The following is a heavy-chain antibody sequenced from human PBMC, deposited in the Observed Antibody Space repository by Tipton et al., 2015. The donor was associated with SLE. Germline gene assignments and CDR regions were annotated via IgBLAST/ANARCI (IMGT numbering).Heavy chain of an antibody. V-gene: IGHV4-39*01. J-gene: IGHJ4*02. CDR3: ASPLEYTTSSGHFDY. D-gene: IGHD6-6*01. Sequence: TLSLTCNVSGASISSSDYSWGWMRQPPGEGLEWIGTIYYNGGTHSNPSLKSRVSISVDTSKNQFSLKLTSVTAADTAVYYCASPLEYTTSSGHFDYWGQGTLVTVSS. CDR2: IYYNGGT. CDR1: GASISSSDYS.